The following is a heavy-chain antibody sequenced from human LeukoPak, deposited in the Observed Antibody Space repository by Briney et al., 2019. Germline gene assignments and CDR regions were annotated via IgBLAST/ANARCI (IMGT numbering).Heavy chain of an antibody. Sequence: GESLKISCQGSGYTFTNFWIGWVRQMPGKGLDWMGIIYPGDSDTTYSPSFQGQVIISADKSVSTAYLQWSSLKASDTAMYYCARVSGYYQPIDYWGQGTLVTVSS. D-gene: IGHD3-3*01. J-gene: IGHJ4*02. CDR1: GYTFTNFW. CDR2: IYPGDSDT. CDR3: ARVSGYYQPIDY. V-gene: IGHV5-51*01.